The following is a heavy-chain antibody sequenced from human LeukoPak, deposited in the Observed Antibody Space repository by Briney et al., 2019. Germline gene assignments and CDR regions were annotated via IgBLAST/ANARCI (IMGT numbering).Heavy chain of an antibody. Sequence: PSETLSLTCAVSGGSISSGGYSWSWIRQPPGKGLEWIGEINHSGSTNYNPSLKSRVTISVDTSKNQFSLKLSSVTAADTAVYYCARRYYDSSGYYTYYFDYWGQGTLVTVSS. D-gene: IGHD3-22*01. V-gene: IGHV4-34*01. CDR3: ARRYYDSSGYYTYYFDY. CDR1: GGSISSGGYS. CDR2: INHSGST. J-gene: IGHJ4*02.